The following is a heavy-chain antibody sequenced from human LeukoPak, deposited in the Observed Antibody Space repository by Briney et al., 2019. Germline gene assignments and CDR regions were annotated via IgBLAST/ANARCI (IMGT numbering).Heavy chain of an antibody. J-gene: IGHJ4*02. CDR3: ARVNRMVPAYCSGGTCPGDY. V-gene: IGHV3-48*01. CDR1: GFTFSSYG. CDR2: ISYSSSTI. Sequence: GGSLRLSCAASGFTFSSYGMNWVRQAPGKGLEWVSYISYSSSTIYYVDSVKGRFTISRDNAKNSLYLQMNSLRAEDTAVYYCARVNRMVPAYCSGGTCPGDYWGQGTLVTVSS. D-gene: IGHD2-15*01.